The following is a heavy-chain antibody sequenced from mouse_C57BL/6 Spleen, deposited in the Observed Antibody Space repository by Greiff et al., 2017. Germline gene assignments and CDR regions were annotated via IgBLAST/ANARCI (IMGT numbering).Heavy chain of an antibody. CDR2: ILPGSGST. J-gene: IGHJ2*01. CDR1: GYTFTGYW. V-gene: IGHV1-9*01. CDR3: ARWEGVFDY. D-gene: IGHD4-1*01. Sequence: QVQLQQSGAELMKPGASVKLSCKATGYTFTGYWIEWVKQRPGHGLEWIGEILPGSGSTNYNAKFKGKATFTADTSSNTAYMQLSSLTTEDSAIYYCARWEGVFDYWGQGTTLTVSS.